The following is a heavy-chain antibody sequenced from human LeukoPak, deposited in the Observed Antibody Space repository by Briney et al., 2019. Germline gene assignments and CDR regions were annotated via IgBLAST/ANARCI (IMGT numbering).Heavy chain of an antibody. Sequence: EASVKVSCKASGYTFTGYYMHWVRQAPGQGLEWMGWINPNSGGTNYAQKFQGGVTMTRDKSIRTAYMELSRLTSDDTAVYYCARNIWFGESADAFDIWGQGTMVTVSS. CDR1: GYTFTGYY. D-gene: IGHD3-10*01. CDR3: ARNIWFGESADAFDI. V-gene: IGHV1-2*02. CDR2: INPNSGGT. J-gene: IGHJ3*02.